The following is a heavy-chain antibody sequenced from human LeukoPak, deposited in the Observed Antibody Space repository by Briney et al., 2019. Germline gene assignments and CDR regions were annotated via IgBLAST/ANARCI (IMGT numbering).Heavy chain of an antibody. J-gene: IGHJ6*02. CDR3: ARDFGYYDSSGYSYYYYYYGMDV. CDR2: ISGSGGST. Sequence: GGSLRLSCAASGFTFSSYAMCWVRQAPGKGLEWVSAISGSGGSTYYADSVKGRFTISRDNSKNTLYLQMNSLRAENTAVYYCARDFGYYDSSGYSYYYYYYGMDVWGQGTTVTVSS. CDR1: GFTFSSYA. V-gene: IGHV3-23*01. D-gene: IGHD3-22*01.